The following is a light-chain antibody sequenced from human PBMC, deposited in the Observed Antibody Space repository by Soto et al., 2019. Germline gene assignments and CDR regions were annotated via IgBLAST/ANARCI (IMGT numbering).Light chain of an antibody. V-gene: IGLV4-69*01. CDR2: LNSDGSH. CDR1: SSYA. Sequence: QPVLTQSPSASASLGASVKLTCTLSSSYAIAWHQQQPEKGPRYLMKLNSDGSHSKGDGIPDRFSGSRSGAERSLNISSLQSEDEADHYCQTWGSGIQGVFGGGTKLTVL. CDR3: QTWGSGIQGV. J-gene: IGLJ2*01.